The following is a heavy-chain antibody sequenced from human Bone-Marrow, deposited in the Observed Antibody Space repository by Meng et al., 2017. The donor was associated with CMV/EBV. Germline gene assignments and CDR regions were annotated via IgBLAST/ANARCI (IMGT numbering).Heavy chain of an antibody. J-gene: IGHJ4*02. CDR3: VKEFGNYEGSGYSNCFDH. Sequence: GGTLRLACAADGFTFSSYGMQWVRQAPGKGLEWVSAISDSGGNTYYADSVKGRFTISRDNSKNTLYLQMNSLRAEDTAVYYCVKEFGNYEGSGYSNCFDHWGQGTLVTVSS. D-gene: IGHD3-22*01. V-gene: IGHV3-23*01. CDR1: GFTFSSYG. CDR2: ISDSGGNT.